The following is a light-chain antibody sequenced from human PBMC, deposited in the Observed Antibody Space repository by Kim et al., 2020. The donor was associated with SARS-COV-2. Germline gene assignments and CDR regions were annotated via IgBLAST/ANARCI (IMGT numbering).Light chain of an antibody. CDR3: ATWDVTLNGWV. CDR1: SSNIGSNY. Sequence: QSVLTQPPSASGTPGQRVTISCSGSSSNIGSNYVSWYQHLPGAAPKLLMYTDNRRPSGVPDRFSGSKSGTSASLAISGLQSEDEADYYCATWDVTLNGWVFGGGTQLTVL. CDR2: TDN. J-gene: IGLJ3*02. V-gene: IGLV1-44*01.